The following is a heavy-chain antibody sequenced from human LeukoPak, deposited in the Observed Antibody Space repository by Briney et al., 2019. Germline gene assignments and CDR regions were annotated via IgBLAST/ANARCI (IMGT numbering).Heavy chain of an antibody. CDR2: INHSGST. CDR1: GGSFSGYY. D-gene: IGHD3-22*01. Sequence: SETLSLTCAVYGGSFSGYYWSWIRQPPGKGLEWIGEINHSGSTNYNPSLKSRVTISVDTSTNQFSLKLSSVTAADTAVYYCARHLASNYYDSSGYLDYWGQGTLVTVSS. V-gene: IGHV4-34*01. CDR3: ARHLASNYYDSSGYLDY. J-gene: IGHJ4*02.